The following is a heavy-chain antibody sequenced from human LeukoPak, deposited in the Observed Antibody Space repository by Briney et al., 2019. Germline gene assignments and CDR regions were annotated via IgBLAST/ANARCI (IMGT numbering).Heavy chain of an antibody. CDR1: SFTFSSYA. J-gene: IGHJ5*02. CDR2: ISYDGSNK. CDR3: ARNYGSGSYSYNWFDP. Sequence: GGSLRLFCPAASFTFSSYAMHWVRQAPGKGLEWVAVISYDGSNKYYADSVKAPFTISRDNSKITLYLQMTSLTAGETAVYYCARNYGSGSYSYNWFDPWGQGTLVTVSS. D-gene: IGHD3-10*01. V-gene: IGHV3-30*08.